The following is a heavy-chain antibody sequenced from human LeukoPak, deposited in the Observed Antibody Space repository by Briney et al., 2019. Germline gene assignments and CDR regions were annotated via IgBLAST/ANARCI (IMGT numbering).Heavy chain of an antibody. CDR1: GFTCSSYW. D-gene: IGHD4/OR15-4a*01. V-gene: IGHV3-7*03. Sequence: RGSLRLSCAASGFTCSSYWMTWVRQAPGKGLEWVANIKQDGSDNYYVDSVRGRFIISRDNAKNPLYLEMNSLRAEDTAVYHCAILGAHLTDNDAFDIWGQGTMVTVSS. CDR3: AILGAHLTDNDAFDI. J-gene: IGHJ3*02. CDR2: IKQDGSDN.